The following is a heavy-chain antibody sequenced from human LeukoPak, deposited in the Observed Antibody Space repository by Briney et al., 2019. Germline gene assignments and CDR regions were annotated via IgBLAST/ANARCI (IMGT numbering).Heavy chain of an antibody. CDR2: VVGDGSGA. Sequence: GGSLRLSCAASGFTFRNHWMHWVRHAPGRGLVWVSRVVGDGSGASYADFVRGGFTISRDNAKDTLYLQMNSLRAEDTAVYYCVSLVVTADLAFDIWGQGTMVTVSS. CDR1: GFTFRNHW. J-gene: IGHJ3*02. CDR3: VSLVVTADLAFDI. D-gene: IGHD2-21*02. V-gene: IGHV3-74*01.